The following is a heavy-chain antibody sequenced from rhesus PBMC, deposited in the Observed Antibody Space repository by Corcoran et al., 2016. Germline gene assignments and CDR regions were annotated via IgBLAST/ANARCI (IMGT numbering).Heavy chain of an antibody. CDR2: IGGISGST. Sequence: QVQLQESGPGLVKPSETLSLTCAVSGYSISSGYGWSWIRQPPGKGLEWIGYIGGISGSTNYNPSLKSRVTISKDTSKNQFSLKLSSVTSADTAVYYCAGTNYPFDYWGQGVLVTVSS. V-gene: IGHV4-127*01. CDR1: GYSISSGYG. D-gene: IGHD4-17*01. J-gene: IGHJ4*01. CDR3: AGTNYPFDY.